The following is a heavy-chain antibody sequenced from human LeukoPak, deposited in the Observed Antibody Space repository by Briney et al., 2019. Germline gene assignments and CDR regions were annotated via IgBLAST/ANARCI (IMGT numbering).Heavy chain of an antibody. CDR3: AKDDDGHHHGVDH. V-gene: IGHV3-23*01. Sequence: GSLRLSCAASGFTVSTYAMTWVRQAPGEGLEWVSAIGYSAGDTYYADSVKGRFTISRDNSMNTLYLQMSSLRADDTALYYCAKDDDGHHHGVDHWGQGTLVTVSS. J-gene: IGHJ4*02. CDR1: GFTVSTYA. CDR2: IGYSAGDT. D-gene: IGHD4-17*01.